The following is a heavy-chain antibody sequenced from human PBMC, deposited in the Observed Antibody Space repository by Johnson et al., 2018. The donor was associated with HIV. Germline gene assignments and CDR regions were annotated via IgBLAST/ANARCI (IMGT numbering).Heavy chain of an antibody. CDR2: IKQGGSEK. Sequence: MQLVESGGGLVQPGGSLRLSCAASGFTFSSYWMSWVRQAPGKGLEWVANIKQGGSEKYFVDSLKGRFIISRDNAKNSLYLQMNSLRAEDTAVYYCATLNGHAFDIWGQGRMVTVSS. J-gene: IGHJ3*02. CDR1: GFTFSSYW. V-gene: IGHV3-7*05. CDR3: ATLNGHAFDI.